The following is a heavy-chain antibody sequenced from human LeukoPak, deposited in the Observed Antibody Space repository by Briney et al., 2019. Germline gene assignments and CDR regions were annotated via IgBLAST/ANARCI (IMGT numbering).Heavy chain of an antibody. CDR1: GFSFSTTW. V-gene: IGHV3-74*01. J-gene: IGHJ4*02. Sequence: GGSLRLSCVASGFSFSTTWMHWVRQAPGEGLVWVSRIDSDGSSTIYADSVKGRFTISRDNTKNSLYLQMNSLRVEDTAVYYCARGSKYFGELIRRGEYYFDYWGQGTLVTVSS. CDR2: IDSDGSST. D-gene: IGHD3-10*01. CDR3: ARGSKYFGELIRRGEYYFDY.